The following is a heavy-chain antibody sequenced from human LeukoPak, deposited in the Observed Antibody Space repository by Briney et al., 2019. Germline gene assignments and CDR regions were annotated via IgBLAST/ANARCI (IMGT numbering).Heavy chain of an antibody. J-gene: IGHJ4*02. D-gene: IGHD3-22*01. Sequence: GGSLRLSCVASGFTFSSDWMSWVRQAPGKGLEWVANIKQDGNEKYYVDSVKGRFTISRDNAKNSLYLQMNSLGAEDTAVYYCARQNGAGYYYYFDSWGQGTLVTVSS. CDR3: ARQNGAGYYYYFDS. CDR1: GFTFSSDW. V-gene: IGHV3-7*01. CDR2: IKQDGNEK.